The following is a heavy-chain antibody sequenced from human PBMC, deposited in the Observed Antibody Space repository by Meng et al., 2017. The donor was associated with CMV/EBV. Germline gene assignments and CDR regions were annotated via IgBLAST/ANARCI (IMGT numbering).Heavy chain of an antibody. CDR1: GYTFTSYG. CDR2: ISAYNGNT. V-gene: IGHV1-18*04. Sequence: VQLVHSGVEVKKPWAAVKFCCKPSGYTFTSYGLSWVRQAPGQGLEWMGWISAYNGNTNYAQKLQGRVTMTTDTFTSTAYMELRSLRSDDTAVYYCARGGRYYYDSSGYCDYWRQGTLVTVSS. CDR3: ARGGRYYYDSSGYCDY. J-gene: IGHJ4*02. D-gene: IGHD3-22*01.